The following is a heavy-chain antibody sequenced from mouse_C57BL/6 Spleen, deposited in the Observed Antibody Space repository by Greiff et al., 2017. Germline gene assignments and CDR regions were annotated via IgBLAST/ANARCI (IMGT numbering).Heavy chain of an antibody. Sequence: EVNVVESGEGLVKPGGSLKLSCAASGFTFSSYAMSWVRQTPEKRLEWVAYISSGGDYIYYADTVKGRFTISRDNARNTLYLQMSSLKSEDTAMYYCTREGTPFDYWGQGTTLTVSS. D-gene: IGHD3-3*01. CDR1: GFTFSSYA. V-gene: IGHV5-9-1*02. CDR3: TREGTPFDY. CDR2: ISSGGDYI. J-gene: IGHJ2*01.